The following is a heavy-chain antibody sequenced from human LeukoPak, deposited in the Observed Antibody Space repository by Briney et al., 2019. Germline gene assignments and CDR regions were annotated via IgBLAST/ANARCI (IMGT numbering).Heavy chain of an antibody. CDR1: GFTFSSYS. D-gene: IGHD3-10*01. V-gene: IGHV3-21*01. Sequence: GGSLRLSYAASGFTFSSYSMNWVRQAPGKGLEWVSSISSSSSYIYYADSVKGRFTISRDNAKNSLYLQMNSLRAEDTAVYYCARDMDGFGESFSADYWGQGTLVTVSS. CDR3: ARDMDGFGESFSADY. J-gene: IGHJ4*02. CDR2: ISSSSSYI.